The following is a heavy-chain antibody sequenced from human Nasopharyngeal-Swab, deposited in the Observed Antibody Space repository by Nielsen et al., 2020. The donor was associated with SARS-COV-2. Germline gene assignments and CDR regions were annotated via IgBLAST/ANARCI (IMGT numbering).Heavy chain of an antibody. V-gene: IGHV1-2*06. J-gene: IGHJ4*02. D-gene: IGHD3-22*01. CDR1: GYTFTGYY. Sequence: ASVKVSCKASGYTFTGYYIHWVRQAPGQGLEWMVRINADSGGTNYAQKFQGRVTMTRDTSTSTTYLELSGLGSDDTAMFYCASARGENYDASGPGDHWGQGTLVTVSS. CDR3: ASARGENYDASGPGDH. CDR2: INADSGGT.